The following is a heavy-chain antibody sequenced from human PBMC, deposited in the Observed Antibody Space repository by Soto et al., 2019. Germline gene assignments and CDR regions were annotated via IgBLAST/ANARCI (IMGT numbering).Heavy chain of an antibody. CDR3: ANRGYSGYAYLDY. D-gene: IGHD5-12*01. J-gene: IGHJ4*02. V-gene: IGHV3-23*01. CDR2: ISGSGGST. Sequence: GGSLRLSCAASGFTFSSYAMSWVRQAPGKGLEWVSAISGSGGSTYYADSVKGRFTISRDNSKNTLYLQMNSLRAEDTAVYYCANRGYSGYAYLDYWGQGTLVTVSS. CDR1: GFTFSSYA.